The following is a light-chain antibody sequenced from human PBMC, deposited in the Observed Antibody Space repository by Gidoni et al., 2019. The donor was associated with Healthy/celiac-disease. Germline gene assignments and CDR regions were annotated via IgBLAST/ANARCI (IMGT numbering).Light chain of an antibody. CDR2: GNN. V-gene: IGLV1-40*01. CDR1: SSNIGSGYD. Sequence: QSVLTQPPSVSGAPGQRVTISCTGSSSNIGSGYDVHCYQHLPGTAPKLLIYGNNNRPSGVPDRFSGSKSGTSASLAITGLQAEDEGDFYCQSYDSSLSGVVFGGGTKLTVL. J-gene: IGLJ2*01. CDR3: QSYDSSLSGVV.